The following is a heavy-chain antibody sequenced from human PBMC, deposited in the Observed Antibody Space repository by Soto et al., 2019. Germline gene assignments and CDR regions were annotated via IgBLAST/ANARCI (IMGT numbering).Heavy chain of an antibody. CDR2: IYYSGST. J-gene: IGHJ5*02. Sequence: PSETLSLTCTVSGGSISSSSYYWGWIRQPPGKGLEWIGSIYYSGSTNYNPSLKSRVTISVDTSKNQFSLKLSSVTAADTAVYYCARGPFHYYGSGSYLNWFDPWGQGTLVTVS. V-gene: IGHV4-39*07. D-gene: IGHD3-10*01. CDR1: GGSISSSSYY. CDR3: ARGPFHYYGSGSYLNWFDP.